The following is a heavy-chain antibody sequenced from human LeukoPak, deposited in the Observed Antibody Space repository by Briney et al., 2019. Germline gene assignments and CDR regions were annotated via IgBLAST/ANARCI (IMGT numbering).Heavy chain of an antibody. D-gene: IGHD4-11*01. CDR1: GFTLRNYA. V-gene: IGHV3-30*04. Sequence: GGSLRLSCAASGFTLRNYAMHWVRQAPGKGPEWVAAISSDRKNTYYADSVKDRFIITRDDSKNTLYLQMDSLEVEDTALYYCARPSRGTSQYDAFDIWGQGTMVTVSS. CDR3: ARPSRGTSQYDAFDI. J-gene: IGHJ3*02. CDR2: ISSDRKNT.